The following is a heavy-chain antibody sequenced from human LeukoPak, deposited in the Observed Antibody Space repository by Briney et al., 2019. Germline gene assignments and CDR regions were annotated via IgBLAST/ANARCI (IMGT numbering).Heavy chain of an antibody. D-gene: IGHD1-26*01. Sequence: GSLRLPCAASGFTFSGSAMHWVRQASGKGLEWVGRIRSKANSYATAYAASVKGRFTISRDDSKNTAYLQMNSLKTEDTAVYYCTRLGYSGSYEKDPWGQGTLITVSS. CDR2: IRSKANSYAT. CDR1: GFTFSGSA. J-gene: IGHJ5*02. CDR3: TRLGYSGSYEKDP. V-gene: IGHV3-73*01.